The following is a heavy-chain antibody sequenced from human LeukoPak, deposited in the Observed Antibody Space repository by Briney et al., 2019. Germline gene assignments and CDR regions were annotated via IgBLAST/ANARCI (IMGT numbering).Heavy chain of an antibody. D-gene: IGHD2-2*01. Sequence: GDSVEVSCKASGYTFTGYYMHWARQAPGQGLEWMGWIKPNSGGTNYAQKFQGRVTMTRDTSISTAYMELSMLRSDDTAVYYCATDDDIVVVPAATSGDYWGQGTLVTVSS. CDR2: IKPNSGGT. CDR3: ATDDDIVVVPAATSGDY. CDR1: GYTFTGYY. V-gene: IGHV1-2*02. J-gene: IGHJ4*02.